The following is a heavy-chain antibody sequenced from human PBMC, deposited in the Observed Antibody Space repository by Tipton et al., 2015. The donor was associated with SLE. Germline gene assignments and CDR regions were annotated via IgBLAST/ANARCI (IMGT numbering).Heavy chain of an antibody. CDR2: IYYSGST. Sequence: TLSLTCAVYGGSFSSYYWSWIRQPPGKGLEWIGYIYYSGSTNYNPSLKSRVTISVDTSKNQFSLKLSSVTAADTAVYYCARYADIVVVPAAFHYYGMDVWGQGTTVTVSS. CDR1: GGSFSSYY. D-gene: IGHD2-2*01. V-gene: IGHV4-59*01. CDR3: ARYADIVVVPAAFHYYGMDV. J-gene: IGHJ6*02.